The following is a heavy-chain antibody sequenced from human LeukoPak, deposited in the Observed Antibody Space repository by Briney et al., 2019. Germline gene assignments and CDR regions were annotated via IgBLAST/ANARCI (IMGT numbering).Heavy chain of an antibody. V-gene: IGHV3-53*05. J-gene: IGHJ5*02. CDR1: GFTVSGMY. CDR3: ARDRVGTQSWVEFDL. Sequence: GGSLRLSCAASGFTVSGMYMDWVRQAPGKVLEWVSVIYAGGGTVYAASVKGRFTISRDNSKNMVYLQMISLRTEDSAVYYCARDRVGTQSWVEFDLWGQGTLFTVSS. D-gene: IGHD7-27*01. CDR2: IYAGGGT.